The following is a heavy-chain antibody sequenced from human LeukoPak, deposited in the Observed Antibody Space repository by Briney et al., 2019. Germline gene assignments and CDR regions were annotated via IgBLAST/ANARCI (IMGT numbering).Heavy chain of an antibody. CDR2: IYPDDSNT. V-gene: IGHV5-51*01. CDR3: ARGGEMRYFDLLDY. J-gene: IGHJ4*02. D-gene: IGHD3-9*01. CDR1: GYSFTNYW. Sequence: GESLKISCKGSGYSFTNYWIGWVRQMPGKGLEWMGIIYPDDSNTRYSPSFQGQVTISADTSISTAYLQWSRLEASDTAIYYCARGGEMRYFDLLDYWGQGTLVTVSS.